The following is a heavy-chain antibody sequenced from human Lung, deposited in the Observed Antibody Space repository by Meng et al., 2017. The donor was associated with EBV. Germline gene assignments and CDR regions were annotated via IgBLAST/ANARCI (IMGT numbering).Heavy chain of an antibody. V-gene: IGHV4-31*01. CDR2: IYYSGST. D-gene: IGHD6-6*01. Sequence: QVQLTRSDPGQGKPSPSLSHTCTVLGGSISSGGYYRSWIRQHPGKGLEWIGYIYYSGSTYYNPSLKSLVTISVDTSKNQFSLKLSSVTAADTAVYYCARVVAGRYNWFDPWGQGTLVTVSS. CDR1: GGSISSGGYY. CDR3: ARVVAGRYNWFDP. J-gene: IGHJ5*02.